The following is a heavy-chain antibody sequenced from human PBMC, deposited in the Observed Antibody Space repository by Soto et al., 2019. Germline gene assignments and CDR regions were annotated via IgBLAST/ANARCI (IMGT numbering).Heavy chain of an antibody. CDR1: GYTFTSYD. J-gene: IGHJ5*02. Sequence: ASVKVSCKASGYTFTSYDINWVRQATGQGLEWMGWMNPNSGNTGYAQKFQGRVTMTRNTSISTAYMELCSLRSEDTAVYYCASTDGYSNYRFDPWGQGTLVTVSS. V-gene: IGHV1-8*01. CDR3: ASTDGYSNYRFDP. D-gene: IGHD4-4*01. CDR2: MNPNSGNT.